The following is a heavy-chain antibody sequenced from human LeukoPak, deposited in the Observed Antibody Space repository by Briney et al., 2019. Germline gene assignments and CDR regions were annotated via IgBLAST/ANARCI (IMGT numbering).Heavy chain of an antibody. J-gene: IGHJ4*02. Sequence: GGSLRLSCSASGFTFSTYAMHWVRQAPGKGLEYVSAISSNGGSTYYADSVKGRFTISRDTSKNTLYLQMSSLRAEDTAVYFCVKSPGYNHYYFDYWGQGTLVTVSS. D-gene: IGHD1-14*01. CDR1: GFTFSTYA. CDR2: ISSNGGST. CDR3: VKSPGYNHYYFDY. V-gene: IGHV3-64D*06.